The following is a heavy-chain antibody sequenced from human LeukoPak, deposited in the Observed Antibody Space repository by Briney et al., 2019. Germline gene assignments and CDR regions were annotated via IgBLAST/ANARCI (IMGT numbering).Heavy chain of an antibody. CDR2: IIPIFGTA. J-gene: IGHJ6*04. D-gene: IGHD6-13*01. CDR1: GGTFSSYA. V-gene: IGHV1-69*13. Sequence: SVKVSCKASGGTFSSYAISWERQAPGQGLEWMGGIIPIFGTANYAQKFQGRVTITADESTSTAYMELSSLRPEDTAVYYCASRIAAADDYYYGMDVWGKGTTVTVSS. CDR3: ASRIAAADDYYYGMDV.